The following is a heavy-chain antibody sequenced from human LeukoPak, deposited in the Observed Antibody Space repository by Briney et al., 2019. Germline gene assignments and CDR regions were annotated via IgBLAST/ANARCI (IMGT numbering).Heavy chain of an antibody. CDR1: GFTFSSYV. D-gene: IGHD2-2*01. J-gene: IGHJ4*02. V-gene: IGHV3-30*02. CDR3: AKQGLVPATAGD. CDR2: IRFDGSEK. Sequence: GGSLRLSCAASGFTFSSYVMHWVRQAPGKGLEWLSFIRFDGSEKYYADSVKARFSISRDNSMNTLYLQMNSLRPEGTAVYYCAKQGLVPATAGDWGQGTLVTVSS.